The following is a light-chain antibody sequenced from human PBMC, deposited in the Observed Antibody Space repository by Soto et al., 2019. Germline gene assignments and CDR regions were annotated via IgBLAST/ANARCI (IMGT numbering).Light chain of an antibody. CDR2: GAS. CDR1: QSVSSNY. CDR3: QQYGSSPPVYT. V-gene: IGKV3-20*01. Sequence: EIVLTQSPGTLSLSPGERATLSCRASQSVSSNYLAWYQQKPGQAPRLLIYGASSRVTGIPDRFSGSGSGTDFTLTISRLEPEDFAVYYCQQYGSSPPVYTFGQGTKLEIK. J-gene: IGKJ2*01.